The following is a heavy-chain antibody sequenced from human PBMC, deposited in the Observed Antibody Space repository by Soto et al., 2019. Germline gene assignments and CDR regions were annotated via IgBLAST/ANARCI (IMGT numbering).Heavy chain of an antibody. V-gene: IGHV1-69*12. D-gene: IGHD3-22*01. CDR1: GGTFNNYA. J-gene: IGHJ4*02. CDR2: IIPIIGTA. Sequence: QVQLVQSGAEVKKPGSSVKVSCKASGGTFNNYAISWLRQAPGQGLEWMGGIIPIIGTANYAQKFQGRVTITADEFTTTAYMELSSLRSEDTAVYYCSRDAFYYDGPSGVYYFDYWGQGTLVTFSS. CDR3: SRDAFYYDGPSGVYYFDY.